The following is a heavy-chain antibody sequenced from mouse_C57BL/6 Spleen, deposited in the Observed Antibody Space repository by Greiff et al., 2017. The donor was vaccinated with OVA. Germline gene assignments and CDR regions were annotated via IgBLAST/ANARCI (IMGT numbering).Heavy chain of an antibody. CDR1: GFTFTDYY. D-gene: IGHD1-1*01. V-gene: IGHV7-3*01. CDR3: ARDYYYGSSYWYFDV. CDR2: IRNKANGYTT. Sequence: EVQRVESGGGLVQPGGSLSLSCAASGFTFTDYYMSWVRQPPGKALEWLGFIRNKANGYTTEYSASVKGRFTISRDNSQSILYLQMNALRAEDSATYYCARDYYYGSSYWYFDVWGTGTTVTVSS. J-gene: IGHJ1*03.